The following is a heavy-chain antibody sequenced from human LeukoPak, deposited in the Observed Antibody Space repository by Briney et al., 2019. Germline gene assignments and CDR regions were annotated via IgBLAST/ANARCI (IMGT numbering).Heavy chain of an antibody. V-gene: IGHV1-8*02. J-gene: IGHJ5*02. CDR3: ATRYDSSGP. D-gene: IGHD3-22*01. CDR2: MNPNSGNT. CDR1: GYTFTGYY. Sequence: ASVKVSCKASGYTFTGYYMHWVRQATGQGLEWMGWMNPNSGNTGYAQKFQGRVTMTRNTSISTAYMELSSLRSEDTAVYYCATRYDSSGPWGQGTLVTVSS.